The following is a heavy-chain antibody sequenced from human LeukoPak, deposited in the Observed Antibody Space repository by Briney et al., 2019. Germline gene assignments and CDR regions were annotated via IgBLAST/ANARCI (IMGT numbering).Heavy chain of an antibody. Sequence: GGPLRLSCAASGFTFSDYYMSWIRQAPGKGLEWVSYISSSGSTIYYADSVKGRFTISRDNAKNSLYLQMNSLRAEDTAVYYCARARYFDDPSGGARFDPWGQGTLVTVSS. CDR1: GFTFSDYY. J-gene: IGHJ5*02. CDR3: ARARYFDDPSGGARFDP. CDR2: ISSSGSTI. D-gene: IGHD3-9*01. V-gene: IGHV3-11*01.